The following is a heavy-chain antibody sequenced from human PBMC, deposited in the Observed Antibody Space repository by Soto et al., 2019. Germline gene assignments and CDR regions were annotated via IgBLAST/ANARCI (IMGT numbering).Heavy chain of an antibody. CDR3: AKGMHSSGWLFDY. CDR2: ISGSGGST. V-gene: IGHV3-23*01. J-gene: IGHJ4*02. D-gene: IGHD6-19*01. Sequence: EVQLLESGGGLVQPGGSLRLSCAASGFTFSSYAMSWVRQAPGKGLEWVSAISGSGGSTYYADSVMGRFTISRDNSKNTLYLQMNSPRAEDTAVYYCAKGMHSSGWLFDYWGQGTLVTVSS. CDR1: GFTFSSYA.